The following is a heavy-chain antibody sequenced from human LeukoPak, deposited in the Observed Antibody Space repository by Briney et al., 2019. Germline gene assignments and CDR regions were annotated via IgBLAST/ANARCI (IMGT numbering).Heavy chain of an antibody. J-gene: IGHJ3*02. CDR3: ARDPVTIFGVVIIGVDAFDI. V-gene: IGHV4-4*07. D-gene: IGHD3-3*01. CDR1: GGSISSYY. CDR2: IYTSGST. Sequence: PSETLSLTCTVSGGSISSYYWSWIRQPTGKGLEWIGRIYTSGSTNYNPSLKSRVTMSVDTSKNQFSLKLSSVTAADTAAYYCARDPVTIFGVVIIGVDAFDIWGQGTMVTVSS.